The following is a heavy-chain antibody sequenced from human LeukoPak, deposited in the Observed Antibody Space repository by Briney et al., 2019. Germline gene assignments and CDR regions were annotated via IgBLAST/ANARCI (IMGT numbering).Heavy chain of an antibody. CDR1: GYTFTGYY. CDR2: INPNSGGT. Sequence: ASVKVSCKASGYTFTGYYMHWVRQAPGQGLEWMGRINPNSGGTNYAQRFQGRVTMTRDTSTSTVYMELSSLRSEDTAVYYCARFLAARRDAFDIWGQGTMVTVSS. J-gene: IGHJ3*02. CDR3: ARFLAARRDAFDI. D-gene: IGHD6-6*01. V-gene: IGHV1-2*06.